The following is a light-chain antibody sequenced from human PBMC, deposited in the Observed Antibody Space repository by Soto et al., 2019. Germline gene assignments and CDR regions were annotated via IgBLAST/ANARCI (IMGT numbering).Light chain of an antibody. CDR2: GAS. J-gene: IGKJ1*01. Sequence: SVLTHSPGTLSLSPWERATLSCRSSQSVSSNYLAWYQQKPGQAPRLLIYGASTRATGIPDRFSGSGSGTDFTLTISRLEPEDSAVYYCQQYGSSPTWKFGQGTKVDIK. V-gene: IGKV3-20*01. CDR1: QSVSSNY. CDR3: QQYGSSPTWK.